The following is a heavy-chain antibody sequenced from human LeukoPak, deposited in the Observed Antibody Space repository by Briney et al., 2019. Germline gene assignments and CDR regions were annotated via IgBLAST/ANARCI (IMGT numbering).Heavy chain of an antibody. Sequence: SVKVSCKASGYTFTSYDINWVRQATGQGLEWMGGIIPIFGTANYAQKFQGRVTITADESTSTAYMELSSLRSEDTAVYYCARSPYGDYGPNWFDPWGQGTLVTVSS. J-gene: IGHJ5*02. CDR1: GYTFTSYD. CDR3: ARSPYGDYGPNWFDP. CDR2: IIPIFGTA. V-gene: IGHV1-69*13. D-gene: IGHD4-17*01.